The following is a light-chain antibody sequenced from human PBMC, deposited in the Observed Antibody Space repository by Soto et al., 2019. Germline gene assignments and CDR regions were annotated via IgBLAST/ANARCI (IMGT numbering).Light chain of an antibody. CDR2: SSS. J-gene: IGKJ2*02. CDR3: QQSYSTPGT. V-gene: IGKV1-39*01. CDR1: QSISSY. Sequence: DLQMTQSPSSLSASVGDRVTITCRASQSISSYLNWYQQKPGKAPKILIYSSSSLQSGVPSRFSGSASGTDFTLTISSLQPEDFATYYCQQSYSTPGTFGQGTKLESK.